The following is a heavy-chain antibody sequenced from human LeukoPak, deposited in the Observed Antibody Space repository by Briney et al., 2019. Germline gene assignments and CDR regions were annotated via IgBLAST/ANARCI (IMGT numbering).Heavy chain of an antibody. Sequence: ASVKVSCKASGYTFTDYYMHWVRQAPGQGLEWMGWISPKSGGTHYAQKFQGRITISRNTSINTAYMQLSSLTSDDTAVYYCATRRLERRAGSWFDPWGQGTLVTVSS. CDR1: GYTFTDYY. CDR3: ATRRLERRAGSWFDP. J-gene: IGHJ5*02. CDR2: ISPKSGGT. V-gene: IGHV1-2*02. D-gene: IGHD3-3*01.